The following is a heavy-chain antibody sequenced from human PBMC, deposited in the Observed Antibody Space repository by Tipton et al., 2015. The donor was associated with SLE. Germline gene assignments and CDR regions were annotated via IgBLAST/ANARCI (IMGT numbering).Heavy chain of an antibody. V-gene: IGHV3-23*01. J-gene: IGHJ4*02. CDR2: ISGGGGST. Sequence: SLRLSCATSVFTFSSYALSWVRRAPGKGLEWVSAISGGGGSTYYADFVKGRFSISIDKSKKTLFLQMNSLRVDDTATYYCAKFEKTTDFYLDSWGQGTLVSVSS. CDR3: AKFEKTTDFYLDS. CDR1: VFTFSSYA. D-gene: IGHD1-14*01.